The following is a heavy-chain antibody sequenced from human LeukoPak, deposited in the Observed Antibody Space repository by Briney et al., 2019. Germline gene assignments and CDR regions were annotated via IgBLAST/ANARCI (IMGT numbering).Heavy chain of an antibody. CDR1: GGTFSSYG. V-gene: IGHV1-69*13. Sequence: SSVQVSCKASGGTFSSYGISWVRQAPGQGLEWMGGIIPIFGTANYAQKFQGRLTITADESTSTAYMELSSLRSEDTAVYYCASGVYYDSSGYSFEYWGQGSLASVSS. J-gene: IGHJ4*02. CDR2: IIPIFGTA. D-gene: IGHD3-22*01. CDR3: ASGVYYDSSGYSFEY.